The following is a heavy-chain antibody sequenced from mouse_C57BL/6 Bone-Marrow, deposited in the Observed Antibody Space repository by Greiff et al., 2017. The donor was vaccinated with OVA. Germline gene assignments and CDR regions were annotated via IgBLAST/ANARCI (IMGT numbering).Heavy chain of an antibody. CDR1: GYTFTSYW. J-gene: IGHJ2*01. CDR2: IYPSDSET. D-gene: IGHD1-1*01. Sequence: VQLQQPGAELVRPGSSVKLSCKASGYTFTSYWMDWVKQRPGQGLEWIGNIYPSDSETHYNQKFKDKATLTVDKSSSTAYMQLSSLTSEDSAVYYCARGSLLLGYYFDYWGQGTTLTVSS. V-gene: IGHV1-61*01. CDR3: ARGSLLLGYYFDY.